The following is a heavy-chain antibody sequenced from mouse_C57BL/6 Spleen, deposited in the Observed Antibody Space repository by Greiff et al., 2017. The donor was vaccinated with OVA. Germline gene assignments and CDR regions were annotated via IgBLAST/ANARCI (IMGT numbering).Heavy chain of an antibody. V-gene: IGHV1-81*01. CDR3: ARSGGGYYDY. J-gene: IGHJ2*01. CDR2: IYPRSGNT. CDR1: GYTFTSYG. Sequence: VQLQQSGAELARPGASVKLSCKASGYTFTSYGISWAKQRTGQGLEWIGEIYPRSGNTYYNEKFKGKATLTADKSSSTAYMELRSLTSEDSAVDFCARSGGGYYDYWGQGTTLTVSS. D-gene: IGHD2-3*01.